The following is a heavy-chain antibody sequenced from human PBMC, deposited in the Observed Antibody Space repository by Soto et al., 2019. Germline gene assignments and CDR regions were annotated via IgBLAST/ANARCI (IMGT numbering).Heavy chain of an antibody. V-gene: IGHV1-18*01. CDR3: ARGPPVYYDSSGYYKYFDY. CDR2: ISTHNGNT. D-gene: IGHD3-22*01. J-gene: IGHJ4*02. CDR1: GYTFTSYG. Sequence: ASVKVSCKASGYTFTSYGISWVRQAPGQGLEWMGWISTHNGNTNYAQKLQGRVTMTTDTSTSTAYMELRSLRSDDTAVYYCARGPPVYYDSSGYYKYFDYWGKGSLVPVSS.